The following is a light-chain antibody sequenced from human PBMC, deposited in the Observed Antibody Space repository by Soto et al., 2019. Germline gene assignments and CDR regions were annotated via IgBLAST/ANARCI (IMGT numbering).Light chain of an antibody. CDR1: QSINTW. Sequence: DIQMTQSPSTLSASVGDRVTITCRTSQSINTWLAWYQHKPGKAPSLLIYQASTLESEVPSRFSGSGSGTEFTLTISSLHPDDFATYYCQQYSEYFSFGPGTKVDIK. V-gene: IGKV1-5*03. CDR3: QQYSEYFS. J-gene: IGKJ3*01. CDR2: QAS.